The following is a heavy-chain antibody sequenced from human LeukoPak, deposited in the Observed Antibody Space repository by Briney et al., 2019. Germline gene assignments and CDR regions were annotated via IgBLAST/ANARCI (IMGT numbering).Heavy chain of an antibody. V-gene: IGHV3-21*04. CDR1: GFTFSSYS. D-gene: IGHD2-15*01. CDR3: AKDHLRDIVVVVAPFDY. CDR2: ISSSSSYI. Sequence: GGSLRLSCAASGFTFSSYSMNWVRQAPGKGLEWVSSISSSSSYIYYADSVKGRFTISRDNSKNTLYLQMNSLRAEDTAVYYCAKDHLRDIVVVVAPFDYWGQGTLVTVSS. J-gene: IGHJ4*02.